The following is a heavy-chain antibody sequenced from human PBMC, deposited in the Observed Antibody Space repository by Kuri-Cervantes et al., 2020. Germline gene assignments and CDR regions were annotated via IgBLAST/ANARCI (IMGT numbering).Heavy chain of an antibody. CDR1: GFTFSSYA. D-gene: IGHD5-18*01. CDR2: ISWNSGSI. J-gene: IGHJ4*02. CDR3: ARVDGYSFGYFDY. V-gene: IGHV3-9*01. Sequence: GGSLRLSCAASGFTFSSYAMSWVRQAPGKGLEWVSGISWNSGSIGYADSVKGRFTISRDNAKNSLYLQMNSLRAEDTALYYCARVDGYSFGYFDYWGQGTLVTVSS.